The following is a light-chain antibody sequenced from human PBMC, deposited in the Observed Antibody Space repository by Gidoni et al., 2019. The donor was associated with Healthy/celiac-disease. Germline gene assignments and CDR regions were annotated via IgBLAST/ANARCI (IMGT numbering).Light chain of an antibody. CDR3: QQYYSTPPT. J-gene: IGKJ4*01. CDR1: QSVLYSSNNKNY. CDR2: WAS. Sequence: DLVMTHSPDSLAVSRGERATINCKYSQSVLYSSNNKNYLAWYQQKPGQPPKLLIYWASTRESGVPDRFSGSGSGTDFTLTISSLQAEDVAVYYCQQYYSTPPTFGGGTKVEIK. V-gene: IGKV4-1*01.